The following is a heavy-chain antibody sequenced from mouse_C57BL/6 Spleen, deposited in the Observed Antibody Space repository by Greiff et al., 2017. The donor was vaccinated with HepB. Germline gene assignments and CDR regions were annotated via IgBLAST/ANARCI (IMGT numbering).Heavy chain of an antibody. V-gene: IGHV1-53*01. J-gene: IGHJ2*01. CDR1: GHTFTSYW. Sequence: VQLQQSGTELVKPGASVKLSCKASGHTFTSYWMHWVKQRPGQGLEWIGNINPSNGGTNYNEKFKSKATLTVDKSSSTAYMQRSSLTSEDSAVYYCARSDYSKDYVDYWGQGTTLTVSS. D-gene: IGHD2-5*01. CDR2: INPSNGGT. CDR3: ARSDYSKDYVDY.